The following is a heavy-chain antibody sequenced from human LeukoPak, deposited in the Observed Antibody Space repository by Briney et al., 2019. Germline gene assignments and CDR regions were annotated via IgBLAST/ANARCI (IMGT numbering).Heavy chain of an antibody. CDR2: ISYDGSNK. J-gene: IGHJ4*02. CDR3: AKDTSMVIGY. D-gene: IGHD5-18*01. V-gene: IGHV3-30*18. CDR1: GFTLSSYG. Sequence: GRSLRLSCAASGFTLSSYGMHWVRQAPGKGLEWVAVISYDGSNKYYADSVKGRFTISRDSSKNTLYLQMNSLRADDTAIYYCAKDTSMVIGYWGQGTLVTVSS.